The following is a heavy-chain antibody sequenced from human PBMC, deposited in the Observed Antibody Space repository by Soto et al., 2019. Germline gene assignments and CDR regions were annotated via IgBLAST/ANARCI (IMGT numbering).Heavy chain of an antibody. CDR2: ISAYNGNT. J-gene: IGHJ3*02. D-gene: IGHD3-3*01. V-gene: IGHV1-18*04. CDR3: ARVGLRFLAPKAFDI. CDR1: GYTFTSYG. Sequence: GASVKVSCKASGYTFTSYGISWVRQAPGQGLEWMGWISAYNGNTNYAQKLQGRVTMTTDTSTSTAYMELRSLRSDDTAVYYCARVGLRFLAPKAFDIWGQGTMVTVSS.